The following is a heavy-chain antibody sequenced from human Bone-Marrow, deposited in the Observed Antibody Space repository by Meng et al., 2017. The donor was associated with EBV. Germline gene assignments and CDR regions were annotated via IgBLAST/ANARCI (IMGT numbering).Heavy chain of an antibody. CDR1: GGSISSGGYY. D-gene: IGHD6-13*01. J-gene: IGHJ4*02. Sequence: QVQLRGSGPGRVKPSRTPTLPCACSGGSISSGGYYWSWIRQPPGKGLEWIGYIYYSGSTYYNPSLKSRVTISVDTSKNQFSLKLSSVTAADTAVYYCASGSTAAGTDYWGQGTLVTVSS. CDR2: IYYSGST. V-gene: IGHV4-30-4*01. CDR3: ASGSTAAGTDY.